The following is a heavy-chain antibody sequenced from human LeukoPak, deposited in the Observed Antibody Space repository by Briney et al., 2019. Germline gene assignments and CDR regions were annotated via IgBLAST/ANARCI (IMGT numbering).Heavy chain of an antibody. Sequence: GESLKISCKGSGYSFTSYWISWVRQMPGKGLEWMGRIDPSDSYTSYSPSFQGHVTISADKSISTAYLQWSSLKASDTAMYYCARRVFNSSGYYLYYFDYWGQGTLVTVSS. J-gene: IGHJ4*02. CDR3: ARRVFNSSGYYLYYFDY. D-gene: IGHD3-22*01. CDR1: GYSFTSYW. V-gene: IGHV5-10-1*01. CDR2: IDPSDSYT.